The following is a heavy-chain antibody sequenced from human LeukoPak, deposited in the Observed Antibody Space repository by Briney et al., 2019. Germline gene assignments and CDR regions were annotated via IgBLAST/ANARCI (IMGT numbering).Heavy chain of an antibody. V-gene: IGHV4-34*01. Sequence: SETLSLTCAVYGGSFSGYYWSWIRQPPGKGLEWIGEINHSGSTNYNPSLKSRVTISVDTSKNQFSLKLSSVTAADTVVYYCARGNIVVVPAARVWFDPWGQGTLVTVSS. J-gene: IGHJ5*02. CDR3: ARGNIVVVPAARVWFDP. CDR1: GGSFSGYY. D-gene: IGHD2-2*01. CDR2: INHSGST.